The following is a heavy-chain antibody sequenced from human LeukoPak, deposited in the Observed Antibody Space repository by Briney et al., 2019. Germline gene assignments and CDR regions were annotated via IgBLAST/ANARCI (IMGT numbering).Heavy chain of an antibody. CDR1: GYSISSGNY. V-gene: IGHV4-38-2*01. D-gene: IGHD2-8*01. CDR2: FYRGGNT. Sequence: SETLSLTCAVPGYSISSGNYWGWIRQPPGKGLEGIGSFYRGGNTYYNPSLKSRVTMSVDTSKNHFSLKLISVTAADTSVYYCSSEKNGPPADYWGQGTLVTVSS. CDR3: SSEKNGPPADY. J-gene: IGHJ4*02.